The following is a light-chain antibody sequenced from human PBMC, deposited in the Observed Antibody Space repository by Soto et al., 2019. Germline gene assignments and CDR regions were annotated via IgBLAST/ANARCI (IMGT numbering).Light chain of an antibody. J-gene: IGKJ3*01. CDR2: GAA. CDR1: QSINDN. CDR3: QQYDDWPFT. Sequence: EILMTQSPATLSVSPGERATLSCRASQSINDNLAWFQQKPGQAPRLLVYGAATSAAGVPATFSGSGSGTEFTLTISSLQSEDFAVYFCQQYDDWPFTFGPGTKVDIK. V-gene: IGKV3-15*01.